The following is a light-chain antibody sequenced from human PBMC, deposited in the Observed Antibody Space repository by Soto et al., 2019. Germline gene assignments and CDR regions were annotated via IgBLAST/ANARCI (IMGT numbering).Light chain of an antibody. CDR1: SSDIGSYYH. V-gene: IGLV2-14*01. CDR2: DVT. Sequence: QSVLTQPASVSGSPGQSITISCTGTSSDIGSYYHVSWYQLHPGKAPKLMIYDVTNRPSGVSNRFSGSKSGNTASLTISGLQAEDEADYYCSSYTPTSPVVFGAGTKLTVL. J-gene: IGLJ1*01. CDR3: SSYTPTSPVV.